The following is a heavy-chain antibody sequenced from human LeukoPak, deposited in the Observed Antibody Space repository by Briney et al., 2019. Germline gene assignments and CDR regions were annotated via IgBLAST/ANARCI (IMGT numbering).Heavy chain of an antibody. Sequence: GASVKVSCKASGGTFSSYAISWVRQAPGQGLEWMGGIIPIFGTANYAQKFQGRVTITADESTSTAYMELSSLRSEDTAMYYCARGRYYYYGMDVWGQGTTVTVSS. CDR2: IIPIFGTA. J-gene: IGHJ6*02. CDR3: ARGRYYYYGMDV. CDR1: GGTFSSYA. V-gene: IGHV1-69*13.